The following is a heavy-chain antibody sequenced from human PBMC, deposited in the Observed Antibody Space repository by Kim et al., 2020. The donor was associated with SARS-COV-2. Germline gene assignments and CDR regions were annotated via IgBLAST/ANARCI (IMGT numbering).Heavy chain of an antibody. CDR2: HFYSGGT. Sequence: SETLSLTCNVSGGSISRGSYYWGWIRQSPGKTLEWIGSHFYSGGTFYNPSLKSRVIISLDTSKNQFSLKLNLVTATDMAIYYCVRQGGLDTGNFYYGMDIWGPGTTVTVSS. V-gene: IGHV4-39*01. CDR1: GGSISRGSYY. J-gene: IGHJ6*02. D-gene: IGHD1-1*01. CDR3: VRQGGLDTGNFYYGMDI.